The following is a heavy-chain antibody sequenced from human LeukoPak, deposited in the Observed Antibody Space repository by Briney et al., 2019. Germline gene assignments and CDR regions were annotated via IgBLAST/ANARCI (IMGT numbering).Heavy chain of an antibody. Sequence: GGSLRLSCAASGFIFNTYGMHWVRQAPGKGLEWLAVIWFDGSIKYYADSVKGRCTISRHNSKDKLYLQMNSLRAEDTAVYYRARGYTSSFYWGQGPLATVSS. CDR3: ARGYTSSFY. CDR1: GFIFNTYG. V-gene: IGHV3-33*01. D-gene: IGHD6-6*01. CDR2: IWFDGSIK. J-gene: IGHJ4*02.